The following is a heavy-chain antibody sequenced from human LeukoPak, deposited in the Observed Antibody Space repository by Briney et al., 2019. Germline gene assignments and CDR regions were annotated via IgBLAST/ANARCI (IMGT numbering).Heavy chain of an antibody. Sequence: ASVKVSCKTPGYTFTSHYIHWVRQAPGQGLEWMGIINPSIGNTDYAQKFQGRVTMTKDTSTRTVYMELSSLRSDDTAVYYCARGGCGGECSFDYWGQGTLVTVSS. CDR2: INPSIGNT. J-gene: IGHJ4*02. CDR3: ARGGCGGECSFDY. D-gene: IGHD2-21*01. CDR1: GYTFTSHY. V-gene: IGHV1-46*01.